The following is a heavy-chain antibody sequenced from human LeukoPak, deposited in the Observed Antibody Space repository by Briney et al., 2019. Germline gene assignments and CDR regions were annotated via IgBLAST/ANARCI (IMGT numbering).Heavy chain of an antibody. CDR3: ARAYYYDSHAFDI. V-gene: IGHV3-30*03. CDR2: ISYDGSNK. Sequence: GGSLRLSCAASGFTVNNEYMYWVRQAPGKGLEWVAVISYDGSNKYYADSVKGRFTISRDNSKNTLYLQMNSLRAEDTAVYYCARAYYYDSHAFDIWGQGTMVTVSS. J-gene: IGHJ3*02. CDR1: GFTVNNEY. D-gene: IGHD3-22*01.